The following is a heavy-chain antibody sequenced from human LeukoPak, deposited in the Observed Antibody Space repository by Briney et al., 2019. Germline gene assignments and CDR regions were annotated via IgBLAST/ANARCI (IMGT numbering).Heavy chain of an antibody. V-gene: IGHV4-39*07. D-gene: IGHD3-10*01. CDR3: ARAFVRGVSSYYFYMDV. CDR1: GGSISSSSYY. CDR2: IYYSGST. J-gene: IGHJ6*03. Sequence: SETLSLTCSVSGGSISSSSYYRGWIRQPPGKGLEWIGSIYYSGSTYYNPSLKSRVTISVDTSKNQFSLTLSSVTAADTAVYYCARAFVRGVSSYYFYMDVWGKGATVTISS.